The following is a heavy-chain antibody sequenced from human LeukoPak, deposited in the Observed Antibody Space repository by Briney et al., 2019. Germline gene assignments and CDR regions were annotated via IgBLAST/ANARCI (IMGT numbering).Heavy chain of an antibody. Sequence: SSVKVSCKASGYTFVSYGITWVRQAPGQGLECMGWINTYNGDTNYAQKVQGRGTMTRDTATSTAYMELRSLTSDDTAVYYCARAYIWGNYRFLHYWGQGTLVTVSS. V-gene: IGHV1-18*01. J-gene: IGHJ4*02. D-gene: IGHD3-16*02. CDR1: GYTFVSYG. CDR3: ARAYIWGNYRFLHY. CDR2: INTYNGDT.